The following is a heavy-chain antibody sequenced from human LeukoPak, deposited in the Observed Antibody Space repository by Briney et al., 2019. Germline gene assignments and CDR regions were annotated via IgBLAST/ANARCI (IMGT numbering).Heavy chain of an antibody. CDR1: GFTFSGYA. J-gene: IGHJ4*02. CDR2: ISGSGVST. D-gene: IGHD2-15*01. Sequence: GGSLRLSCAASGFTFSGYAMGWVRQAPGKGLECVSGISGSGVSTYYADSVKGRFTISRDNSKKTLYLQMSSLRAEDTAVYYCARDQYCSGGSCPNYFDYWGQGTLVTVSS. V-gene: IGHV3-23*01. CDR3: ARDQYCSGGSCPNYFDY.